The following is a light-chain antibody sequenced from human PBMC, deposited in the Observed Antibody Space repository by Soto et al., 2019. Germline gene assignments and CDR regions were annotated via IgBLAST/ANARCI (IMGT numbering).Light chain of an antibody. CDR1: RSDIGDSNF. V-gene: IGLV2-14*01. CDR2: EVN. J-gene: IGLJ1*01. Sequence: QSVLTQPASVSGSPGQSVTISCTGPRSDIGDSNFISWYQHSPGKAPRLLIYEVNNRPSGVSKRFSGSKAGNTASLTISGLLDDDEADYFCASFRSGTILVFGSETNVTVL. CDR3: ASFRSGTILV.